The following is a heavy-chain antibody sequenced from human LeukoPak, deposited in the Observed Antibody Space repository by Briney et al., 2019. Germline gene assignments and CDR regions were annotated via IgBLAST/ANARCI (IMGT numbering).Heavy chain of an antibody. D-gene: IGHD3-16*01. Sequence: GGSLRLSCAASGFTFSSYSMNWVRQAPGKGLEWVSYISSSSSTIYYADSVKGRFTISRDNAKNSLYLQMNSLRAEDTAVYYCARDTPEEDETRVWGYYYYMDVWGKGTTVTVSS. CDR1: GFTFSSYS. V-gene: IGHV3-48*01. CDR2: ISSSSSTI. J-gene: IGHJ6*03. CDR3: ARDTPEEDETRVWGYYYYMDV.